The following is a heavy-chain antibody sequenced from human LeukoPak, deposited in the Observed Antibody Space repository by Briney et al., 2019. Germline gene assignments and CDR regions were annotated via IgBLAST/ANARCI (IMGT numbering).Heavy chain of an antibody. V-gene: IGHV3-9*01. CDR3: ARVPGVAMGDFDF. CDR2: ISWNSGDI. Sequence: GGSLRLSCAASGFTFDDYAMHWVRQGPGKGLEWVSSISWNSGDIGYADSVEGRFTISRDNAKNSLYLQMNSLRAEDTALYYCARVPGVAMGDFDFWGQGTLVTVSS. D-gene: IGHD5-18*01. J-gene: IGHJ4*02. CDR1: GFTFDDYA.